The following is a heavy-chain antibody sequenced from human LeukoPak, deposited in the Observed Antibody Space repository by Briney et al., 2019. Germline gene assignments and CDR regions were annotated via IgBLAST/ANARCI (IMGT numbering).Heavy chain of an antibody. CDR2: INHSGST. Sequence: SETLSLTCAVYGGSFSGYYWSWIRQPPGKGLEWIGEINHSGSTNYNPSLKSRVTISVDTSKNQFSLKLSSVTAADTAVYYCARDVSGSWYPYYYGMDVWGQGTTVTVSS. CDR3: ARDVSGSWYPYYYGMDV. CDR1: GGSFSGYY. V-gene: IGHV4-34*01. D-gene: IGHD6-13*01. J-gene: IGHJ6*02.